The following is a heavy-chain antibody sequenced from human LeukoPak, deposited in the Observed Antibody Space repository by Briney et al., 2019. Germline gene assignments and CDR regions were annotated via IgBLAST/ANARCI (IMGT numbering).Heavy chain of an antibody. CDR3: ARGTYYDFWSGYYNPNYFDY. Sequence: SETLSLTCSVSGTSINSATYYWSWIRQAPGKGLEWIGNIYYTGSTNYNPSLKSRLTVPADSSKNQFSLKLGSVTAADTARSYCARGTYYDFWSGYYNPNYFDYWGQGTLVTVSS. V-gene: IGHV4-61*01. CDR2: IYYTGST. CDR1: GTSINSATYY. D-gene: IGHD3-3*01. J-gene: IGHJ4*02.